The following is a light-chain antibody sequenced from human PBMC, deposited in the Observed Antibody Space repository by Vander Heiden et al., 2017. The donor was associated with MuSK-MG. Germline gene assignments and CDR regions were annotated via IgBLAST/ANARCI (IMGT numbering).Light chain of an antibody. Sequence: QSALTQPPSASGSPGQSVTISCTGTSRDIGIYNYVSWYHHPPGKAPKLMIYAIDKRPSGVPDRFSGSRSANTASLTVSGLQADDEADYFCSSYAGSNKVLFGGGTRLTVL. CDR2: AID. V-gene: IGLV2-8*01. J-gene: IGLJ3*02. CDR1: SRDIGIYNY. CDR3: SSYAGSNKVL.